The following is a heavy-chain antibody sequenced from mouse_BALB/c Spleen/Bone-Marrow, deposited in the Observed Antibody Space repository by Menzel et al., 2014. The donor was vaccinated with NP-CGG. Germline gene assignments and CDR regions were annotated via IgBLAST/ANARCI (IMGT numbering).Heavy chain of an antibody. Sequence: VQLKESGGDLVKPGGSLKLSCAASGFTFSSYGISWVRQTPDERLEWVATISSGGSYTYCPDSVKGRFTISRDNAKNTLYLQMSSLKSEDTAMYYCARQTYYDYDGYFDYWGQGTTLTVSS. CDR2: ISSGGSYT. CDR1: GFTFSSYG. V-gene: IGHV5-6*01. J-gene: IGHJ2*01. D-gene: IGHD2-4*01. CDR3: ARQTYYDYDGYFDY.